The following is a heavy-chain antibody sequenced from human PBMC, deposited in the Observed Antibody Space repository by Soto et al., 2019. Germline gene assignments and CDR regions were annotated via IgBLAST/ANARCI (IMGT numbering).Heavy chain of an antibody. J-gene: IGHJ4*02. D-gene: IGHD3-22*01. CDR3: TGGGVSSGPGY. Sequence: EVQLVESGGGLVQPGGSLRLFCAASGFTFSGSSMNWIRQAPGKGLEWISYINTLSTTMYYADSVKGRFSISRDNAKDSLYLQMNSLRADDTAIYYCTGGGVSSGPGYWGQGSLVTVSS. CDR1: GFTFSGSS. CDR2: INTLSTTM. V-gene: IGHV3-48*01.